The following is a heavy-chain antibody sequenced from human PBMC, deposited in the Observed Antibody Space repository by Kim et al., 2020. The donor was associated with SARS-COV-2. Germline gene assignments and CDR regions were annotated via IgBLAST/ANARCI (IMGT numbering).Heavy chain of an antibody. CDR1: GGSISSSSYY. J-gene: IGHJ6*03. CDR2: IYYSGST. Sequence: SETLSLTCTVSGGSISSSSYYWGWIRQPPGKGLEWIGSIYYSGSTYYNPSLKSRVTISVDTSKNQFSLKLSSVTAADTAVYYCARHVDSGDYYYYYMAV. CDR3: ARHVDSGDYYYYYMAV. V-gene: IGHV4-39*01. D-gene: IGHD4-17*01.